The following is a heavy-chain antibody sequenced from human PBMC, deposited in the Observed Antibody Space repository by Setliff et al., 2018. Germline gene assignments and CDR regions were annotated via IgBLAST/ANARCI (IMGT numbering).Heavy chain of an antibody. Sequence: GASVKVSCKASGYTFTSYDINWVRQATGQGLEWMGWINTNTGNPTYAQGFTGRFVFSLDTSVSTAYLQISSLKAEDTAVYYCAREKLYGGYDYWGQGTLVTVSS. V-gene: IGHV7-4-1*02. CDR1: GYTFTSYD. CDR3: AREKLYGGYDY. J-gene: IGHJ4*02. D-gene: IGHD5-12*01. CDR2: INTNTGNP.